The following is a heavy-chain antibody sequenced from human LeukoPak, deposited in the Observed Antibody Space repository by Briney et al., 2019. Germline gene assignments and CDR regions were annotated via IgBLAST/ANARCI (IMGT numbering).Heavy chain of an antibody. J-gene: IGHJ4*02. V-gene: IGHV3-48*03. Sequence: TGGSLRLSCAASGFDFSSYEMNWVRQAPGKGLEWISYMSSSGTITYYADSVKGRFTISRDNPKNTLYLQMTSLRAEDTAVYFCAKRGVVIRVILVGFHKEAYYFDSWGQGALVTVSS. CDR3: AKRGVVIRVILVGFHKEAYYFDS. CDR2: MSSSGTIT. CDR1: GFDFSSYE. D-gene: IGHD3-22*01.